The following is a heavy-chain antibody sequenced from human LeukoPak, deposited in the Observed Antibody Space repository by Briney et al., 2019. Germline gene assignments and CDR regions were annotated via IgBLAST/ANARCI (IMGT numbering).Heavy chain of an antibody. CDR2: ISGSGGST. CDR1: GFTFSSYG. Sequence: GGSLRLSCAASGFTFSSYGMSWVRQAPGKGLEWVSAISGSGGSTYYADSVKGRFTISRDNSKNTLYLQMNSLRAEDTAVYYCAKQAGDQLLLNWFDPWGQGTLVTVSS. CDR3: AKQAGDQLLLNWFDP. J-gene: IGHJ5*02. D-gene: IGHD2-2*01. V-gene: IGHV3-23*01.